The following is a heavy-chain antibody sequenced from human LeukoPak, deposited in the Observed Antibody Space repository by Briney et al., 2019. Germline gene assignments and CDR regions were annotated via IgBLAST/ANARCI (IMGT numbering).Heavy chain of an antibody. CDR3: ARLSYYYGSGSYHPSAYYYYYMDV. V-gene: IGHV4-39*01. CDR1: GGSISSSSYY. D-gene: IGHD3-10*01. CDR2: IYYSGST. Sequence: SETLSFTCTVSGGSISSSSYYWGWIRQPPGKGLEWIGSIYYSGSTYYNPSLKSRVTISVDTSKNQFSLKLSSVTAADTAVYYCARLSYYYGSGSYHPSAYYYYYMDVWGKGTTVTVSS. J-gene: IGHJ6*03.